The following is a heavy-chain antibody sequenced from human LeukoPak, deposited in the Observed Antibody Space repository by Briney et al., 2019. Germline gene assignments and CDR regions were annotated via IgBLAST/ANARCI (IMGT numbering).Heavy chain of an antibody. CDR3: ARDGAAWSRDY. J-gene: IGHJ4*02. V-gene: IGHV3-66*01. CDR2: ISSAGTT. D-gene: IGHD4/OR15-4a*01. CDR1: GFTVSSSY. Sequence: GGPLRLSCAASGFTVSSSYMSWARQAPGKGLEWVSIISSAGTTYYADSVKGRFTISRDNSKNTVYLQVNSLRAEDTAVYFCARDGAAWSRDYWGQGTLVTVSS.